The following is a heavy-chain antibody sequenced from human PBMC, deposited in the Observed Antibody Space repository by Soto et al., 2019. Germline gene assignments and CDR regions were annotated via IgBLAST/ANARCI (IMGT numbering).Heavy chain of an antibody. CDR2: INPSGGST. CDR1: GYTSTSYY. CDR3: SSNSSGYSYDGLDI. J-gene: IGHJ3*02. D-gene: IGHD3-22*01. V-gene: IGHV1-46*01. Sequence: ASVKVSCKTSGYTSTSYYMHWVRPAPGQGLEWMGIINPSGGSTSYAQKFQGRVTMTRDTSTSTVYMELSSLRSEDTAVYYCSSNSSGYSYDGLDIWGQGTMDNVSS.